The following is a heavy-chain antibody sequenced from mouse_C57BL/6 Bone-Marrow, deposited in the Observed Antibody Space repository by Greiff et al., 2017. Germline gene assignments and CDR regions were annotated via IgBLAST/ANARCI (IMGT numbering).Heavy chain of an antibody. CDR1: GYSFTGYF. CDR2: INPYNGDT. J-gene: IGHJ1*03. CDR3: AENYDYVVYFDV. D-gene: IGHD2-4*01. V-gene: IGHV1-20*01. Sequence: EVQLQQSGPELVKPGDSVKISCKASGYSFTGYFMNWVMQSHGKSLEWIGRINPYNGDTFYNQKFKGKATLTVDKSSSTAHMELRSLTSEDSAVYYCAENYDYVVYFDVWGTETTVTVSS.